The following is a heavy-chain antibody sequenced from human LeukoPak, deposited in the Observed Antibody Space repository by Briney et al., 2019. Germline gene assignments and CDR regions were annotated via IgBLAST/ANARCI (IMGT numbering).Heavy chain of an antibody. J-gene: IGHJ4*02. CDR2: ISYDESNK. CDR1: GFIFSSYG. CDR3: VKDRGSGSYPSPLFDN. V-gene: IGHV3-30*18. Sequence: GGSLRLSCAASGFIFSSYGMHWVRQAPGKGLEWVAVISYDESNKYYAESVKGRFTISRDNYKNTLYLQMNSPRAEDTAVYYCVKDRGSGSYPSPLFDNWGQGTLVTVSS. D-gene: IGHD3-10*01.